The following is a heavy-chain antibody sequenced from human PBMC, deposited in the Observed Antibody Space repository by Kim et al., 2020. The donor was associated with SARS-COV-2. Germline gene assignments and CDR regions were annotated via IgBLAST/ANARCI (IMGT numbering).Heavy chain of an antibody. CDR3: ARDWEDYSSGWYMHHDY. D-gene: IGHD6-19*01. CDR2: IYHSGST. J-gene: IGHJ4*01. CDR1: GYSISSGYY. V-gene: IGHV4-38-2*02. Sequence: SETLSLTCTVSGYSISSGYYWGWIRQPPGKGLEWIGSIYHSGSTYYNPSLKSRVTISVDTSKNQFSLKLSSVTAADTAVYYCARDWEDYSSGWYMHHDY.